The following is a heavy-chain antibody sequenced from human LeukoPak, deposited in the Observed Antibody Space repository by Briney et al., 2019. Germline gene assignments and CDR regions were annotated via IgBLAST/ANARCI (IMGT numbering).Heavy chain of an antibody. CDR3: ARGGGDY. Sequence: GGALRLSCAVSGFTVSSNYMNWVRQAPGKGLDWVSVIYSGGSTYYADSVKGRFTISRDNSKNTLYLQMNSLRAEDTAVYYCARGGGDYWGQGALVTVSS. J-gene: IGHJ4*02. CDR1: GFTVSSNY. D-gene: IGHD3-16*01. CDR2: IYSGGST. V-gene: IGHV3-53*01.